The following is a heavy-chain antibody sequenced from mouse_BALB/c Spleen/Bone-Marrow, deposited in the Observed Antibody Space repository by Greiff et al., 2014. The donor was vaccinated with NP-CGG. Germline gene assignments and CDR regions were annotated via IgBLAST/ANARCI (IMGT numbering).Heavy chain of an antibody. CDR3: ARNGYYGWMTY. CDR2: INSDSRTI. D-gene: IGHD1-2*01. V-gene: IGHV4-1*02. CDR1: GFDFSGYW. J-gene: IGHJ3*01. Sequence: EVQLVESGGGLVQPGGSLKLSCAASGFDFSGYWMTWVRQAPGKGLQWIGEINSDSRTINYKPSLKEKFIMSRDNAKNTLYLQMSKVRSEDTALYYCARNGYYGWMTYWGQGTLVTVSA.